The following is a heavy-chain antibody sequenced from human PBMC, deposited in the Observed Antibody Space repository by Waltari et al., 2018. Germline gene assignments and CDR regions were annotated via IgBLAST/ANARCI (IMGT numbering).Heavy chain of an antibody. CDR1: GFTFSNYW. CDR3: ARNYRDY. V-gene: IGHV3-74*01. J-gene: IGHJ4*02. D-gene: IGHD3-16*02. Sequence: EVQLVESGGGLVQPGGSLRLSCAASGFTFSNYWMHWVRQVPGKGLVWVSRISGDGRITHYADSVKGRFTISIDNAENTLYLQMNSLTVEDTAVYYCARNYRDYWGQGTLVTVSS. CDR2: ISGDGRIT.